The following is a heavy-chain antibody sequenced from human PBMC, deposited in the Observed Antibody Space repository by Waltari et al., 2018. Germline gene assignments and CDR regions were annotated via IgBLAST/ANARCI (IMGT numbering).Heavy chain of an antibody. V-gene: IGHV5-51*01. Sequence: EVQLVQSGAEVSKPGESRNISCKGSDCSLSRYWIGGGRQLPGKGLEWMGIIYPGASETKYSPAFQGQVTFSADKSINTGYLQWNSLKDSDSAMYYCARQDVAVVVDVLDAFNIWGQGTKVTVSS. D-gene: IGHD2-15*01. CDR2: IYPGASET. J-gene: IGHJ3*02. CDR1: DCSLSRYW. CDR3: ARQDVAVVVDVLDAFNI.